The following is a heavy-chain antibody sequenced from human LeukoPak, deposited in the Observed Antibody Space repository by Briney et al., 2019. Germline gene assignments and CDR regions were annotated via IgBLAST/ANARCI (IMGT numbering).Heavy chain of an antibody. CDR2: IYYSGSS. V-gene: IGHV4-39*01. CDR1: GGSISSSSYY. Sequence: SETLSLTCTVSGGSISSSSYYWAWIRLPPGKGLEWIGNIYYSGSSYYNPSLKSRVTIAIDTSKNQFSLKLSSVTAADTAVYYCARGEGGYFDYWGQGTPVTVSS. J-gene: IGHJ4*02. D-gene: IGHD3-22*01. CDR3: ARGEGGYFDY.